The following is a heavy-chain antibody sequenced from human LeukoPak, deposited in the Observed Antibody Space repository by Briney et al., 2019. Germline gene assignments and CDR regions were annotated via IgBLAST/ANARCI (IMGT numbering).Heavy chain of an antibody. J-gene: IGHJ4*02. V-gene: IGHV3-74*03. D-gene: IGHD5-24*01. CDR3: AREGWMATKSPFDY. CDR1: GFTFSSFW. CDR2: INSDGFST. Sequence: PGGSLTLSCSASGFTFSSFWMHWVRQAPGKSLVWVSHINSDGFSTKYADSVKGRFTISRDNAKDTVYLRMNSLRAEDTAVYYCAREGWMATKSPFDYWGQGTLVTGS.